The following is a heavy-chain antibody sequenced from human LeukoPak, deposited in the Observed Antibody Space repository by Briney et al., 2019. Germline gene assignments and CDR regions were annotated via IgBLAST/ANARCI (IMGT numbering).Heavy chain of an antibody. Sequence: SQTLSLTCTVSGGSISSGGYYWSWIRQHPGKGLEWIGYIYYSGSTYYNPSLKSRVTISVVTSKNQFSLKLSSVTAADTAVYYCARGVVPAARLDYWGQGTLVTVSS. CDR2: IYYSGST. J-gene: IGHJ4*02. CDR1: GGSISSGGYY. CDR3: ARGVVPAARLDY. V-gene: IGHV4-31*03. D-gene: IGHD2-2*01.